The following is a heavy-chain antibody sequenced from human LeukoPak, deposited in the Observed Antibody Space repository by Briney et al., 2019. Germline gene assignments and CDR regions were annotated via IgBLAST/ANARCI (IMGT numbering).Heavy chain of an antibody. Sequence: GRSLIISCSASGVTFISYGLQWVRQAAGKGLVGVAVILYDGSNKNYADSVKGRCTISRDKSKNTLYLQMNSLRAEDTAVYYCATLYEVYSYDLGRDYYMDVWGKGTTVTVSS. D-gene: IGHD5-18*01. CDR1: GVTFISYG. V-gene: IGHV3-30*03. CDR3: ATLYEVYSYDLGRDYYMDV. J-gene: IGHJ6*03. CDR2: ILYDGSNK.